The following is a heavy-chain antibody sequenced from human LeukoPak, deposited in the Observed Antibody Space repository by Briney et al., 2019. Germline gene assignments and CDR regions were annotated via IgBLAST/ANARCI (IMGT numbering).Heavy chain of an antibody. V-gene: IGHV1-18*01. CDR2: ISAYNGNT. Sequence: ASVKVSCKASGYTFTSYGISWVRQAPGQGLDWMGWISAYNGNTNYAQKLQGRVTMTTDTSTSTAYMELRSLRSDDTAVYYCARGLRAAAATGAFDIWGQGTMVTVSS. D-gene: IGHD6-13*01. J-gene: IGHJ3*02. CDR1: GYTFTSYG. CDR3: ARGLRAAAATGAFDI.